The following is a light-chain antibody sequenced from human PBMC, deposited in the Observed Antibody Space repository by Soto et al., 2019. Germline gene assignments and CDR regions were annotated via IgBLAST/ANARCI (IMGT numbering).Light chain of an antibody. Sequence: EIVLTQSPGTLSLSPGERATLSCRASQSVSNSYIARYQQKPGQAPRLLIYGASSRATGIPDRFSGSGSGTDFTLTISGLEPEDFAVYCCQQYGSSPWTFGQGTKVEIK. J-gene: IGKJ1*01. CDR1: QSVSNSY. CDR3: QQYGSSPWT. V-gene: IGKV3-20*01. CDR2: GAS.